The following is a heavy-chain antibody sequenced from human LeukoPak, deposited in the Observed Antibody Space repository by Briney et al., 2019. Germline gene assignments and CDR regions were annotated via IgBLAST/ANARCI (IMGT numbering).Heavy chain of an antibody. D-gene: IGHD3-10*01. CDR2: IYPGDSDT. J-gene: IGHJ4*02. CDR3: ARNWGFGELGPFHFDY. CDR1: GYSFTSYW. V-gene: IGHV5-51*01. Sequence: TGESLKISCKGSGYSFTSYWIGWVRQMPGKGLEWMGIIYPGDSDTRYSPSFQGQVTISADKSISTAYLQWSSLKASDTAMYYCARNWGFGELGPFHFDYWGQGTLVTVSS.